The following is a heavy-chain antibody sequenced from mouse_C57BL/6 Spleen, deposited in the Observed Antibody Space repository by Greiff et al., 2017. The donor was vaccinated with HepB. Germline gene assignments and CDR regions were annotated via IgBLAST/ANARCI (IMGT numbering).Heavy chain of an antibody. D-gene: IGHD3-3*01. V-gene: IGHV1-76*01. J-gene: IGHJ2*01. CDR1: GYTFTDYY. Sequence: VHLVESGAELVRPGASVKLSCKASGYTFTDYYINWVKQRPGQGLEWIARIYPGSGNTYYNEKFKGKATLTAEKSSSTAYMQLSSLTSEDSAVYFCARGTAGIYFDYWGQGTTLTVSS. CDR3: ARGTAGIYFDY. CDR2: IYPGSGNT.